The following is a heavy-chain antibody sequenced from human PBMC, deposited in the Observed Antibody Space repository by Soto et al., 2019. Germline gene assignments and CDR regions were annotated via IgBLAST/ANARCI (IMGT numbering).Heavy chain of an antibody. D-gene: IGHD4-17*01. CDR3: ARGLLMTTVTTPPEFWFDP. J-gene: IGHJ5*02. Sequence: QVQLQESGPGLVKPSQTLSLTCTVSGGSISSGDYYWSWIRQPPGKGLEWIGYIYYSGSTYYNPSLKSRVTISVDTSKNQFSLKLSSVTAADTAVYYCARGLLMTTVTTPPEFWFDPWGQGTLVTVSS. CDR2: IYYSGST. CDR1: GGSISSGDYY. V-gene: IGHV4-30-4*01.